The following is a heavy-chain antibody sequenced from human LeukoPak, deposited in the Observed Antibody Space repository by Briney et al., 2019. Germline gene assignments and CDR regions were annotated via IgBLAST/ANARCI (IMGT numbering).Heavy chain of an antibody. D-gene: IGHD2-2*01. Sequence: GASVKVSCKASGGTFSSYAISWVRQAPGQGLEWMGGIIPIFGTANYAQKFQGRVTITADESTSTAYMELSSLRSEDTAVYYCASLGASGSAQSPYCSSTSCYDDYWGQGTLVTVSS. CDR1: GGTFSSYA. V-gene: IGHV1-69*13. J-gene: IGHJ4*02. CDR3: ASLGASGSAQSPYCSSTSCYDDY. CDR2: IIPIFGTA.